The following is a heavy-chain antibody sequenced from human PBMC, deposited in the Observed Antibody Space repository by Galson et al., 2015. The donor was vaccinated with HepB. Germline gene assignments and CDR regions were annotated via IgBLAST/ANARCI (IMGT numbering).Heavy chain of an antibody. CDR2: IIPIFGIA. D-gene: IGHD5-12*01. CDR3: ARGVLSGYGGSGVYYYGMDV. J-gene: IGHJ6*02. CDR1: GGTFSSYA. V-gene: IGHV1-69*13. Sequence: SVKVSCKASGGTFSSYAISWVRQAPGQGLEWMGGIIPIFGIANYAQKFQGRVTITADESTSTAYMELSSLRSEDTAVYYCARGVLSGYGGSGVYYYGMDVWGQGTTVTVSS.